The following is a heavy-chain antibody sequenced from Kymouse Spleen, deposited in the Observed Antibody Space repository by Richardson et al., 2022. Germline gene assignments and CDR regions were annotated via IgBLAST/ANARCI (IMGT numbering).Heavy chain of an antibody. Sequence: EVQLVESGGGLVQPGGSLKLSCAASGFTFSGSAMHWVRQASGKGLEWVGRIRSKANSYATAYAASVKGRFTISRDDSKNTAYLQMNSLKTEDTAVYYCTSITGTTLDFDYWGQGTLVTVSS. CDR2: IRSKANSYAT. CDR3: TSITGTTLDFDY. D-gene: IGHD1-7*01. CDR1: GFTFSGSA. V-gene: IGHV3-73*02. J-gene: IGHJ4*02.